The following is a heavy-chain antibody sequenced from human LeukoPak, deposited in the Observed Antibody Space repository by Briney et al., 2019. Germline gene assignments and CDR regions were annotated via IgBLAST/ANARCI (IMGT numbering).Heavy chain of an antibody. CDR1: GYTFTSYD. CDR2: MNPNSGNT. J-gene: IGHJ4*02. V-gene: IGHV1-8*01. D-gene: IGHD2-15*01. Sequence: ASVKVSCKASGYTFTSYDINWVRQATGQGLEWMGWMNPNSGNTGYAQKFQGRVTMTRNTSISTAYMELSSLRSEDTAVYYCASSYCSGGSCYSDYFDYWGQGTLVTVSS. CDR3: ASSYCSGGSCYSDYFDY.